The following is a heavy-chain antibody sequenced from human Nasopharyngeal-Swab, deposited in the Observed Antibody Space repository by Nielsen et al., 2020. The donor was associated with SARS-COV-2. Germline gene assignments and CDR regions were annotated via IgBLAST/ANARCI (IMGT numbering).Heavy chain of an antibody. D-gene: IGHD3-22*01. CDR2: ISYDGSNK. V-gene: IGHV3-30*18. J-gene: IGHJ6*02. Sequence: GGSLRLSCAAPGFTFSSYGMHWVRQAPGKGLEWVAVISYDGSNKYYADSVKGRFTISRDNSKNTLYLQMNSLRAEDTAVYYCAKDTYDSSGYFRIYYYYGMDVWGQGTTVTVSS. CDR3: AKDTYDSSGYFRIYYYYGMDV. CDR1: GFTFSSYG.